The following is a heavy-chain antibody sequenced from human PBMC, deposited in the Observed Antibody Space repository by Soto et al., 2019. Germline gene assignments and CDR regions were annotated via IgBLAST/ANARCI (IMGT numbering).Heavy chain of an antibody. D-gene: IGHD6-13*01. J-gene: IGHJ4*02. CDR2: ISSSSSTI. V-gene: IGHV3-48*01. CDR3: ASARSSWNGALRFDY. Sequence: EVQLVESGGGLVQPGGSLRLSCAASGFTFSSYSMNWVRQAPGKGLEWVSYISSSSSTIYYADSVKGRFTISRDNAKNSMYLQMNGLRAEDTAVYYCASARSSWNGALRFDYWGQGTLVTVSS. CDR1: GFTFSSYS.